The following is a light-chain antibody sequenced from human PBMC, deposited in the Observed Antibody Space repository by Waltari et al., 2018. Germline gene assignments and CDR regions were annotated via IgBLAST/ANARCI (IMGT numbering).Light chain of an antibody. V-gene: IGLV2-14*02. Sequence: QSALTQPASVSGSPGQSITISCTGTSSDVGTYNPVSWYQQPPGKGPKLIIYEVNKRSSGVSNRVSGSKSGNTASLTISGLQTEDEADYYCSSYTGWIYVFGSGTKVTVL. CDR2: EVN. J-gene: IGLJ1*01. CDR3: SSYTGWIYV. CDR1: SSDVGTYNP.